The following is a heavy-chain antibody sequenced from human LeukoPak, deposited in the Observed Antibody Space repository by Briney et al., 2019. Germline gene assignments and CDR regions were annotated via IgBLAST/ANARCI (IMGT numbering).Heavy chain of an antibody. D-gene: IGHD6-6*01. Sequence: PGGSLRLSCAASGFTFSSYGMHWVRQAPGKGLEWVAFIRYDGSNKYYADSVKGRFTISRDNSKNTLYLQMNSLRAEDTAVYYCAKDLSSDGGWYFDYWGQGTLVTVSS. V-gene: IGHV3-30*02. CDR2: IRYDGSNK. J-gene: IGHJ4*02. CDR3: AKDLSSDGGWYFDY. CDR1: GFTFSSYG.